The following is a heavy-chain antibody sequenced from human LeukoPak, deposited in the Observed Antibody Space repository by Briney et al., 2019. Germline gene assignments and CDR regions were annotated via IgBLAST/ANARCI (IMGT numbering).Heavy chain of an antibody. CDR1: GFTFSSHW. CDR2: TNEAGSGQ. V-gene: IGHV3-7*01. CDR3: SNKRDY. Sequence: GGSLRLSCTASGFTFSSHWMTWVRQAPGKGLEWVANTNEAGSGQNYVGSVKGRFTVSRDNAKNSLYLQMNSLRVEDTAIYYCSNKRDYWGQGTLVTVS. J-gene: IGHJ4*02.